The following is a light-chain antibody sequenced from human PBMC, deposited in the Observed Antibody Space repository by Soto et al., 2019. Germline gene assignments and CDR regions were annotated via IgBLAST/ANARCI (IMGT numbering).Light chain of an antibody. CDR2: GAS. V-gene: IGKV3-15*01. J-gene: IGKJ5*01. Sequence: EIVMTQSPATLSVSPGERATLSCGASQSVSSNLAWYQQKPGQAPRLLIYGASTRATGIPARFSGSGSGTEFTLTISSLQSEDFAVYYCQQYNNWRITFGQGTRLEI. CDR1: QSVSSN. CDR3: QQYNNWRIT.